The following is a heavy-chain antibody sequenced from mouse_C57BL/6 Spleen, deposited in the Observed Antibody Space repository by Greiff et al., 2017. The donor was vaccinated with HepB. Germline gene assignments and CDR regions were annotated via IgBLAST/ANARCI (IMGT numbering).Heavy chain of an antibody. CDR1: GYTFTSYW. Sequence: VQLQQPGAELVMPGASVKLSCKASGYTFTSYWMHWVKQRPGQGLEWIGEIDPSDSYTNYNQKFKGKSTLTVDKSSSTAYMQLSSLTSEDSAVYYCASGGNYGFAYWGQGTLVTVSA. V-gene: IGHV1-69*01. J-gene: IGHJ3*01. CDR3: ASGGNYGFAY. CDR2: IDPSDSYT. D-gene: IGHD2-1*01.